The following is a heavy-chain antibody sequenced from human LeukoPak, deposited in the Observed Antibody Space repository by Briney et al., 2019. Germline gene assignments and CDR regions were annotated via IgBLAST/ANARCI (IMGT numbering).Heavy chain of an antibody. CDR3: ARGGYSSSWYGYFDY. V-gene: IGHV3-48*01. J-gene: IGHJ4*02. D-gene: IGHD6-13*01. Sequence: GGSLRLSCAASGFTFSSYSMNWVRQAPGKGLEWVSYISSSSSTIYYADSVKGRFTISRDNAKNSLYLQMNSLRAEDTAVYYCARGGYSSSWYGYFDYWGQGTLVTVSS. CDR1: GFTFSSYS. CDR2: ISSSSSTI.